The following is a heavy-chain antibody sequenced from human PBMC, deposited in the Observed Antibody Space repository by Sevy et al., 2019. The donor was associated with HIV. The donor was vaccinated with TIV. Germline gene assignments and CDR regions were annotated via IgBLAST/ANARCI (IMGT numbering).Heavy chain of an antibody. CDR3: ASHKTSTIDS. CDR2: INTDGSIT. V-gene: IGHV3-74*01. Sequence: GGSLRLSCAASGFTFSNSWMHWVRQAPGKGLVGVSRINTDGSITNYADSVRGRFTISRDNSKNTLYLQMNRLRVGDTAMYYCASHKTSTIDSWGQGTLVTVSS. J-gene: IGHJ5*01. D-gene: IGHD2-21*01. CDR1: GFTFSNSW.